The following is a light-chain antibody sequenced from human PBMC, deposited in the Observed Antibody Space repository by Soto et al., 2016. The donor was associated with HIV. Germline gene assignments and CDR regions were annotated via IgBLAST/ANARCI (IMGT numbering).Light chain of an antibody. J-gene: IGKJ2*01. CDR3: QQFGNKPYT. CDR2: KAS. Sequence: DIQMTQSPSTLSASVGDRVTITCRASQSINSWLAWYQQKAGKAPKLLIYKASSLESGVPSRFSGSGSGTEFTLSINSLQPDDFATYYCQQFGNKPYTFGQGTKLEIK. V-gene: IGKV1-5*03. CDR1: QSINSW.